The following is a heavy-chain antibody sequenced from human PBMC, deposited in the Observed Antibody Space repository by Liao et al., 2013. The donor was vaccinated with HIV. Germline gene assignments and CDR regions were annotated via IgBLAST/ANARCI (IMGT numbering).Heavy chain of an antibody. D-gene: IGHD6-19*01. CDR2: IYYSGGT. Sequence: QLQLQESGPGLVKPSETLSLTCTVSGDSISTGGYYWGWIRQSPGTGLEWIGKIYYSGGTYYNPSLKSRVTISADTSKNQFSLKLSSVTAADTAVYYCARVIKSCSGFGCDHGGFNYWGQGTLVTVSS. J-gene: IGHJ4*02. V-gene: IGHV4-39*07. CDR1: GDSISTGGYY. CDR3: ARVIKSCSGFGCDHGGFNY.